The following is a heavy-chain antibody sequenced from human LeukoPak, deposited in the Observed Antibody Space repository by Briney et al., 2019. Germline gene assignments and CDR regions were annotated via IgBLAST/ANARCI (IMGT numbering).Heavy chain of an antibody. V-gene: IGHV1-69*05. D-gene: IGHD3-22*01. CDR3: ASSGPYYYESRASTGEDY. CDR1: GGTFSSYA. Sequence: SVKVSCKASGGTFSSYAISWVRQAPGQGLEWMGGIIPIFGTANYAQKFQGRVTITTDESTSTAYMELSSLRSEDTAVYYCASSGPYYYESRASTGEDYWGQGTLVTVSS. CDR2: IIPIFGTA. J-gene: IGHJ4*02.